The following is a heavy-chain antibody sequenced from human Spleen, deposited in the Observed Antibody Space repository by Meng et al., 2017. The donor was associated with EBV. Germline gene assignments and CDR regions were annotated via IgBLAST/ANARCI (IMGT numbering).Heavy chain of an antibody. Sequence: LHLTESVSGLVKPSVLLALTWAVSCGSITHGGYSGTWIRAPPGKGLEWIGYIYHDGSAYYHPSLRSRVTISDDRSKNQFSLKLSSVTAADTAVYYCARGGQYYYVNWFDPWGQGTLVTAPQ. D-gene: IGHD3-10*02. CDR2: IYHDGSA. V-gene: IGHV4-30-2*01. J-gene: IGHJ5*02. CDR3: ARGGQYYYVNWFDP. CDR1: CGSITHGGYS.